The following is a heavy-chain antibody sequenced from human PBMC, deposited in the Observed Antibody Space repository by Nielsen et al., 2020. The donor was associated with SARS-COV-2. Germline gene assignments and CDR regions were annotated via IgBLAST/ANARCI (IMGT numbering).Heavy chain of an antibody. D-gene: IGHD1-26*01. CDR2: IIGGTGEI. Sequence: ASVKVSCKASAYTFNSYRIHWVRQAPEQGLEWMGSIIGGTGEIIYSQNFQDRVTFSSDTSANMVYLELSSLRSEDSAMYFCVRQNTYGTFFDWFDPWGQGTLVTVSS. CDR3: VRQNTYGTFFDWFDP. CDR1: AYTFNSYR. J-gene: IGHJ5*02. V-gene: IGHV1-3*01.